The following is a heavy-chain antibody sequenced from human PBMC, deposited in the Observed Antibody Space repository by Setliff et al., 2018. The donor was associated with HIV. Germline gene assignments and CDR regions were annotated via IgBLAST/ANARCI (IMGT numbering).Heavy chain of an antibody. Sequence: ASVKVSCKTSGYTFTTYFIHWVRQAPGQGLEWMGTINPSGGHTSYAQKFQGRATMTRDTSTSTVYMELSSLRSEDTAVYYCARDSSFVAAYNYWSGFSSFDFWGQGTLVTVSS. J-gene: IGHJ4*02. V-gene: IGHV1-46*01. CDR3: ARDSSFVAAYNYWSGFSSFDF. D-gene: IGHD3-3*01. CDR2: INPSGGHT. CDR1: GYTFTTYF.